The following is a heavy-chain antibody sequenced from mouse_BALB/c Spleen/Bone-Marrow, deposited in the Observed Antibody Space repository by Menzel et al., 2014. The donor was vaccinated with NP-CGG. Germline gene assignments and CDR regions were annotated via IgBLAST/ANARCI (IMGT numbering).Heavy chain of an antibody. V-gene: IGHV1-69*02. Sequence: VQVVESGAELVKPGASVKLSCKASGYTFTSYWMHWVKQRPGQGLEWIGEIDPSDSYTNYNQKFKGKATLTVDKSSSTAYMQLSSLTSEDSAVYYCARDSITTVVATDYWSQGTTLTVSS. D-gene: IGHD1-1*01. CDR2: IDPSDSYT. CDR1: GYTFTSYW. J-gene: IGHJ2*01. CDR3: ARDSITTVVATDY.